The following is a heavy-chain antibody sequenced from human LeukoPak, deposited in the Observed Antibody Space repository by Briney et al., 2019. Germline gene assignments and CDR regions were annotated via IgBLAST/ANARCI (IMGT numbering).Heavy chain of an antibody. CDR2: INHSGST. CDR3: ARHSPGFDP. J-gene: IGHJ5*02. V-gene: IGHV4-34*01. D-gene: IGHD2-15*01. CDR1: GGSFSGYY. Sequence: KPSETLSLTCAVYGGSFSGYYWSWIRQPPGKGLEWIGEINHSGSTNYNPSLKSRVTMSVDTSENQFSLKLSSVTAADTAVYYCARHSPGFDPWGQGTLVTVSS.